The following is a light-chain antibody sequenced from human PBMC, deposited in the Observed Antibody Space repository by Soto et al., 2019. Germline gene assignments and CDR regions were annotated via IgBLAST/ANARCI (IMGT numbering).Light chain of an antibody. CDR2: DAS. Sequence: EIVLTQSPGTLSLSPGEMASLSCRASQSVISDFLAWYQQKRGQPPRLLIYDASKRATGIPARFSGGGSGTAFTLTISGVEPEDSAVYYCQQTFHSPRTFGQGTRLEIK. J-gene: IGKJ2*01. CDR3: QQTFHSPRT. CDR1: QSVISDF. V-gene: IGKV3-20*01.